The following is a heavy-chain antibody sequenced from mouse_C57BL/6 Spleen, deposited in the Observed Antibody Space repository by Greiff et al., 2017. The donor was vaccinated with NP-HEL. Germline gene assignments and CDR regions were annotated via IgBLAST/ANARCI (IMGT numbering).Heavy chain of an antibody. J-gene: IGHJ2*01. D-gene: IGHD3-2*02. CDR3: AMTAQARGDD. Sequence: VQLQQSGAELAKPGASVKLSCKASGYTFTSYWMHWVKQRPGQGLEWIGYINPSSGYTKYNQKFKDKATWTADKSSSTAYMQLSSLTYEDSAVYYCAMTAQARGDDWGQGTTLTVSS. V-gene: IGHV1-7*01. CDR1: GYTFTSYW. CDR2: INPSSGYT.